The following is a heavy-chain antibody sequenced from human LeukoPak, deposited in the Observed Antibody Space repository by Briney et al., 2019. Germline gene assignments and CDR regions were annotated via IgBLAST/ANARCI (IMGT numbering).Heavy chain of an antibody. CDR3: VRDENYAFDI. CDR2: ITTGTT. CDR1: GFTFSTYS. J-gene: IGHJ3*02. V-gene: IGHV3-48*01. D-gene: IGHD2/OR15-2a*01. Sequence: GGSLRLSCAASGFTFSTYSMNWVRQAPGKGLEWVPYITTGTTSYADSVKGRFTIFRDNAKNSLYLQMNSLRAEDTAVYYCVRDENYAFDIWGQGTVVTVSS.